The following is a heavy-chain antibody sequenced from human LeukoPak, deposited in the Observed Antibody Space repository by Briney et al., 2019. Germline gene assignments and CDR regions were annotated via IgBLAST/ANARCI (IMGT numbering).Heavy chain of an antibody. V-gene: IGHV4-39*01. D-gene: IGHD3-22*01. J-gene: IGHJ4*02. CDR2: IYYSGST. CDR1: GGSISSSSYY. CDR3: SRAPGRFEEYSIGCFDY. Sequence: SETLSLTCPVSGGSISSSSYYWGWIRQPPGKGLQWIATIYYSGSTYYNPSLKSRVTISVDTSKNQFSLKLSSVTVTYGDVYYCSRAPGRFEEYSIGCFDYWGQGTLVIVSS.